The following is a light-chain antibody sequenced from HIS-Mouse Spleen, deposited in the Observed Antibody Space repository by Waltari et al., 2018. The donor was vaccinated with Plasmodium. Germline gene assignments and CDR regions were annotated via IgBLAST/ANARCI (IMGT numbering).Light chain of an antibody. CDR3: QSADSSGTYRV. J-gene: IGLJ2*01. CDR1: ALPKQY. CDR2: KDS. V-gene: IGLV3-25*03. Sequence: SYELTQPPSVSVSPGQTARITCSGAALPKQYAYWYQQKPGQAPVRVIYKDSERPSGVPGRFSGASSGTTVTLTISGVQAEDEADYYCQSADSSGTYRVFGGGTKLTVL.